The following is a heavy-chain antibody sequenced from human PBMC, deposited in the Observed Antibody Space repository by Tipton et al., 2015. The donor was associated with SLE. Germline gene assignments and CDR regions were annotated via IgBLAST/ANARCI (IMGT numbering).Heavy chain of an antibody. D-gene: IGHD2-2*01. CDR3: ARGRYCSSTSCSYLFDY. V-gene: IGHV4-34*01. CDR1: GGSFSGYY. CDR2: INHSRST. Sequence: TLSLTCAVYGGSFSGYYLRWIRQPPGQGLEWIGEINHSRSTNYNPSLKSRVTISIDTSKNQFSLQVSSVTAADTAVYYCARGRYCSSTSCSYLFDYWALRTLVTVSS. J-gene: IGHJ4*02.